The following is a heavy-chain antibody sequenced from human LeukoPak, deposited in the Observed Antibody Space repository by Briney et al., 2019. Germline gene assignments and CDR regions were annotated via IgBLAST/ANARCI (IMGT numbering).Heavy chain of an antibody. J-gene: IGHJ4*02. Sequence: SVKVSCKASGGTFSSYAISWVRQAPGQGLEWMGGIIPIFGTANYAQKFQGRVTITADESTSIAYMELSSLRSEDTAVYYCARPRYSSGWADFDYWGQGTLVTVSS. CDR3: ARPRYSSGWADFDY. D-gene: IGHD6-19*01. V-gene: IGHV1-69*01. CDR1: GGTFSSYA. CDR2: IIPIFGTA.